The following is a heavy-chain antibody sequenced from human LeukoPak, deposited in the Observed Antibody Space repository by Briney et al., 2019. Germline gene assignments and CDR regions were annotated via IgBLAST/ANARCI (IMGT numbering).Heavy chain of an antibody. D-gene: IGHD2-15*01. J-gene: IGHJ6*02. CDR2: IIPIFGTA. CDR1: GGTFSSYA. V-gene: IGHV1-69*13. CDR3: ARVGCSGGSCYPNYYYYGMDV. Sequence: SVKVSYKASGGTFSSYAISWVRQAPGQGLEWMGGIIPIFGTANYAQKFQGRVTITADESTSTAYMELSSLRSEDTAVYYCARVGCSGGSCYPNYYYYGMDVWGQGTTVTVSS.